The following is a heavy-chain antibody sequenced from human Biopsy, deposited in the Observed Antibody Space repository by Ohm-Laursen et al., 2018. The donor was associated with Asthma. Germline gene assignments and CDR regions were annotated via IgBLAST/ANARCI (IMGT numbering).Heavy chain of an antibody. CDR3: ARRGGVRRYFDY. CDR2: IYYIGST. V-gene: IGHV4-30-4*01. J-gene: IGHJ4*02. Sequence: TLSLTCTVSGGSISSGAYDWSWVRQPPGKGLEWIGYIYYIGSTYYNPSLKSLVAISLDTSKNQFSLKLSSVTAADTAVYFCARRGGVRRYFDYWGQGTLVTVSS. D-gene: IGHD3-16*01. CDR1: GGSISSGAYD.